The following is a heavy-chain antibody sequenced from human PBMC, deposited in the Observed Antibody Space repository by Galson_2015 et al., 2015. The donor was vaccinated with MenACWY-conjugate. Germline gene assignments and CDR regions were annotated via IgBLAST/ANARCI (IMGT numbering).Heavy chain of an antibody. J-gene: IGHJ6*03. D-gene: IGHD2-15*01. CDR1: GGTFSTYA. CDR2: IIPVIGTT. V-gene: IGHV1-69*13. Sequence: SVKVSCKVSGGTFSTYALSWVRQAPGQGLEWMGGIIPVIGTTNYAQKFQGRLTITADESTSTAYMELSSLRSDDTAVYYCARDTTEERWWARNYYSYDYMAVWGQGTTVIVSS. CDR3: ARDTTEERWWARNYYSYDYMAV.